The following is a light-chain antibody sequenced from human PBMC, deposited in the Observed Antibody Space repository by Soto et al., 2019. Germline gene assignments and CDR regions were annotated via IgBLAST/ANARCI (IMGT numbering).Light chain of an antibody. V-gene: IGKV3-20*01. Sequence: EIVLTQSPGTLSLSPGERATLSCRASQSVDKNYLAWFQQKPGQAPRLLIYDATNRATGVPDTFGGTGSGTDFTLTISRLEPEDFAVYYCQQSSYSPLTFGGGTRIEIK. J-gene: IGKJ4*01. CDR1: QSVDKNY. CDR3: QQSSYSPLT. CDR2: DAT.